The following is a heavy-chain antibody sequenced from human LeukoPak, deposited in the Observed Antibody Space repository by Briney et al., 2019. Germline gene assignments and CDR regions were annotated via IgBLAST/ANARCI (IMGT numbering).Heavy chain of an antibody. J-gene: IGHJ4*02. Sequence: GGSLRLSRAASGFTFSSYAMSWVRQAPGKGLEWVSAISGSGGSTYYADSVKGRFTISRDNSKNTLYLQMNSLRAEDTAVYYCAKKYYGSGSYYNNWGQGTLVTVSS. D-gene: IGHD3-10*01. CDR3: AKKYYGSGSYYNN. CDR2: ISGSGGST. CDR1: GFTFSSYA. V-gene: IGHV3-23*01.